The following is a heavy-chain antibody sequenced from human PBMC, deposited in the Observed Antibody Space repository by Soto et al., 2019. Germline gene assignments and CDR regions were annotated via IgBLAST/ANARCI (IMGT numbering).Heavy chain of an antibody. CDR3: ARVPGYSIGDL. V-gene: IGHV1-3*01. J-gene: IGHJ2*01. CDR2: INAGNGNT. D-gene: IGHD2-21*01. Sequence: QVQLVQSGAEVKKPGASVKVSCKASGYTFTSYAMHWVRQAPGQRLEWMGWINAGNGNTKYSQKFQGRVTITRDTSASTSYMELSSLRSEDTAVYYCARVPGYSIGDLWGRGTLVTVSS. CDR1: GYTFTSYA.